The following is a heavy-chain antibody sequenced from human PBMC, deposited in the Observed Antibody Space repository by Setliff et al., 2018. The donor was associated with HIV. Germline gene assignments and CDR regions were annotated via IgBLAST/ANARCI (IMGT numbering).Heavy chain of an antibody. CDR3: ARGTSLNVVPDAFDI. CDR1: GYSISSGYY. D-gene: IGHD3-16*01. Sequence: KTSETLSLTCTVTGYSISSGYYWAWIRQPPGKGLEWIGHIYHAGNTYYNPSLKSRVAISVDTSKIQISLRLNSLTAADTALYYCARGTSLNVVPDAFDIWGQGTMVTVSS. J-gene: IGHJ3*02. CDR2: IYHAGNT. V-gene: IGHV4-38-2*02.